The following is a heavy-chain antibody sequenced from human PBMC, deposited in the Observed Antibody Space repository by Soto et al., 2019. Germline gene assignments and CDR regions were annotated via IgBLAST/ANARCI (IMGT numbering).Heavy chain of an antibody. CDR1: GGSISSYH. CDR3: ARHRPTTYYYDSSGYDY. V-gene: IGHV4-59*08. D-gene: IGHD3-22*01. CDR2: IYYSGNT. J-gene: IGHJ4*02. Sequence: SETLSLTCTVSGGSISSYHWNWIRQPPGKGLKWIGYIYYSGNTNYNPSLKSRVSISVDTSKNQFSLKLSSVTAADTAVYYCARHRPTTYYYDSSGYDYWGQGTLVTVSS.